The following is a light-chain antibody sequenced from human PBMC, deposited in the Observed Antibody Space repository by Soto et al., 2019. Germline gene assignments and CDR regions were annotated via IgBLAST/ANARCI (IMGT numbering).Light chain of an antibody. CDR3: QQSSDWPRT. Sequence: EIVMTQSPATPSVSPGERATLSCRASQSVSNRLAWYQQRPGQAPRLLIYRASARATGIPARFSGSGSGTEFTLTISSLQSEDFAIYYCQQSSDWPRTFGQGTKVEIK. CDR2: RAS. CDR1: QSVSNR. J-gene: IGKJ1*01. V-gene: IGKV3-15*01.